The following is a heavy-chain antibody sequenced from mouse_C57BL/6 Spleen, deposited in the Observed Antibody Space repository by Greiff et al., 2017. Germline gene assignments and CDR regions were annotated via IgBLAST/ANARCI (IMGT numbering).Heavy chain of an antibody. CDR3: AEGCVVWYVDV. Sequence: QVQLQQPGAELVKPGASVKLSCKASGYTFTSYWMNWVKQRPGRGLEWIGRIDPDSGGTKYNEKCKSKATLTVDKPSSTAYMQLSSLTSEDSAVFDCAEGCVVWYVDVWGTGTTVTVSS. J-gene: IGHJ1*03. D-gene: IGHD1-1*02. CDR2: IDPDSGGT. CDR1: GYTFTSYW. V-gene: IGHV1-72*01.